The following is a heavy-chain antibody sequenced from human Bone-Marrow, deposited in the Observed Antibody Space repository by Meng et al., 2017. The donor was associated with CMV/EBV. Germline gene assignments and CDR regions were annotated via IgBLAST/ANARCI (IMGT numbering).Heavy chain of an antibody. CDR2: IYYSGST. CDR3: ARDVRDRFDP. V-gene: IGHV4-39*07. CDR1: GGPISSSSYY. J-gene: IGHJ5*02. Sequence: GSLRLSCTVSGGPISSSSYYWGWIRQPPGKGLEWIGSIYYSGSTYYNPSLKSRVTISVDTSKNQFSLKLSSVTAADTAVYYCARDVRDRFDPWGQGTLVTVSS.